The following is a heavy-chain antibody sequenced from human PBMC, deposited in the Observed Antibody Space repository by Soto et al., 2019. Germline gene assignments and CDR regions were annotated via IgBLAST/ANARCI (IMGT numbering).Heavy chain of an antibody. CDR1: GFTFSNYA. CDR2: ISGSGGST. CDR3: AKVGSSSVWYSFPDY. J-gene: IGHJ4*02. D-gene: IGHD6-19*01. Sequence: EVQLLESGGGLVQPGGSLRLSCAASGFTFSNYAMTWVRQAPGKGLDWVSTISGSGGSTDYADSVKGRFTISRDNSKNTLYLQMNSLSAEDTAVYYCAKVGSSSVWYSFPDYWGQGTLVTVSS. V-gene: IGHV3-23*01.